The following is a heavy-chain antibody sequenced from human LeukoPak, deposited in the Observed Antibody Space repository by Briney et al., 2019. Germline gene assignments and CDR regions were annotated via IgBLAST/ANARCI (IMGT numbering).Heavy chain of an antibody. Sequence: GGSLRLSCAASGFTFSSYAMSWVRQAPGKGLEWVSAISGSGGSTYYADSVKGRFAISRDNSKNTLYLQMNSLRAEDTAVYYCANSAGGDRHGSDYWGQGTLVTVSS. CDR1: GFTFSSYA. CDR3: ANSAGGDRHGSDY. V-gene: IGHV3-23*01. CDR2: ISGSGGST. D-gene: IGHD2-21*02. J-gene: IGHJ4*02.